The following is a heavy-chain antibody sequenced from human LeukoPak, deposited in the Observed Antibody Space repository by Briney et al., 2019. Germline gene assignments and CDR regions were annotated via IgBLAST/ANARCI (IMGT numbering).Heavy chain of an antibody. CDR3: ASHGDPRYYFDY. CDR2: IYYSGST. Sequence: SETVSLTCTVSGGSISSYYWTWIRQPPGKGLEWIGYIYYSGSTYYNPSLKSRVTISVDTSKNQFSLKLSSVTAADTAVYYCASHGDPRYYFDYWGQGTLVTVSS. V-gene: IGHV4-59*01. CDR1: GGSISSYY. J-gene: IGHJ4*02. D-gene: IGHD4-17*01.